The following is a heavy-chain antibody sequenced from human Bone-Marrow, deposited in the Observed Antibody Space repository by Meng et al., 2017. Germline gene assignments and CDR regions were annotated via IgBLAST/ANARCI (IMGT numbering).Heavy chain of an antibody. D-gene: IGHD2-2*01. J-gene: IGHJ5*02. CDR3: ARAGSGIVVVLDH. Sequence: QLQLRGPGPGLVKPSETLSLTCTVSGGSISSSSYYWGWIRQPPGKGLEWIGSIYYSGSTYYNPSLKSRVTISVDTSKNQFSLKLSSVTAADTAVYYCARAGSGIVVVLDHWGQGTLVTVSS. CDR1: GGSISSSSYY. V-gene: IGHV4-39*07. CDR2: IYYSGST.